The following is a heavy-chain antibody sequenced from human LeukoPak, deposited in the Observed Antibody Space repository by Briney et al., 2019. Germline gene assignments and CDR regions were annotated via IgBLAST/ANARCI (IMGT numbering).Heavy chain of an antibody. V-gene: IGHV4-59*08. CDR1: GGSISSYY. CDR3: ARLLNYYGSGSYLDY. D-gene: IGHD3-10*01. J-gene: IGHJ4*02. CDR2: IYYSGST. Sequence: SETLSLTCTVSGGSISSYYWSWIRQPPGKGLEWIGYIYYSGSTNYNPSLKSRVTISVDTSKNQFSLKLSSATAADTAVYYCARLLNYYGSGSYLDYWGQGTLVTVSS.